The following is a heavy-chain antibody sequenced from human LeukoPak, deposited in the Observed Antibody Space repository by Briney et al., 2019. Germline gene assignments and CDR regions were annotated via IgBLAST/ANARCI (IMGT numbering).Heavy chain of an antibody. CDR1: GGSISSYY. D-gene: IGHD3-10*01. CDR3: ARNYYGSGSFYVHN. J-gene: IGHJ4*02. Sequence: KPSETLSLTCTVSGGSISSYYWSWIRQPPGKGLEWIGLIYHSGTTHYNPSLKSRLTFSLDKSKNQFSLKLTSVTAATRPCYCARNYYGSGSFYVHNWGQGTLVTVSS. V-gene: IGHV4-59*01. CDR2: IYHSGTT.